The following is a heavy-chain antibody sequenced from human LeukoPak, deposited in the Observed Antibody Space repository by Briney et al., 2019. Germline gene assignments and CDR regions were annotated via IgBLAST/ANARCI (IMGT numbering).Heavy chain of an antibody. V-gene: IGHV3-21*01. D-gene: IGHD6-6*01. CDR2: ISSSSSYI. Sequence: GGSLRLSCAASGFTFSSYSMNWVRQAPGKGLEWVSLISSSSSYIYYADSVKGRFTISRDNDKNSLYLQMNILRVEDTAVYYCARDQNAAARPSPRNILDYWGQGTLVTVSS. CDR3: ARDQNAAARPSPRNILDY. J-gene: IGHJ4*02. CDR1: GFTFSSYS.